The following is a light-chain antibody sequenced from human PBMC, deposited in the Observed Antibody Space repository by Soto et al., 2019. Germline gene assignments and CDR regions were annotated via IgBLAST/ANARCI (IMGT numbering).Light chain of an antibody. Sequence: DIQMTQSPSSLSASVGDRVTITCRASQSISSYLNWYQQKPGKAPKLLIYAASSLQSGVPSRFSGSGSVTDLTLTISSLQPEDFATDYCQQSYSTPRSFGQGTKVEIK. CDR2: AAS. V-gene: IGKV1-39*01. CDR3: QQSYSTPRS. CDR1: QSISSY. J-gene: IGKJ1*01.